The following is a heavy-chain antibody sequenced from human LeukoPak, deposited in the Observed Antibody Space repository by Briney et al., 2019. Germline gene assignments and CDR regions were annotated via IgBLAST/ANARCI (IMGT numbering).Heavy chain of an antibody. CDR3: ALNRLYYYDSSGSAYYFDY. Sequence: GGSLRPSCAASGFTFSSYAMSWVRQAPGKGLEWVSAISGSGGSTYYADSVKGRFTISRDNSKNTLYLQMNSLRAEDTAVYYCALNRLYYYDSSGSAYYFDYWGQGTLVTVSS. V-gene: IGHV3-23*01. CDR1: GFTFSSYA. D-gene: IGHD3-22*01. CDR2: ISGSGGST. J-gene: IGHJ4*02.